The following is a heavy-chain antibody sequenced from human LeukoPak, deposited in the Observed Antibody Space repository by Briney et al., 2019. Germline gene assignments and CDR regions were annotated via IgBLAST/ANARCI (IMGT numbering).Heavy chain of an antibody. Sequence: SSETLSLTCAVYGGSFSGYYWSWTRQSPGKGLEWIGEINHSGSTNYNPSLKSRVTISVDTSKNQFSLKLSSVTAADTAVYYCARGYSSGWYYWFDPWGQGTLVTVSS. V-gene: IGHV4-34*01. CDR3: ARGYSSGWYYWFDP. D-gene: IGHD6-19*01. CDR1: GGSFSGYY. J-gene: IGHJ5*02. CDR2: INHSGST.